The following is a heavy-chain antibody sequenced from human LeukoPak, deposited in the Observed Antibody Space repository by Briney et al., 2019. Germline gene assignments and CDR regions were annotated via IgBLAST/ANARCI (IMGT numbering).Heavy chain of an antibody. V-gene: IGHV3-23*01. CDR1: GFMFASVG. CDR2: ISGGGDRT. Sequence: GGTLRLSCVASGFMFASVGMNWVRKAPGKGLEWVSSISGGGDRTYYADSVKGRFTISRDNSKNTLYLQMNSLRAEDTALYYCAKDGYTEWLGLYYFDYWGQGTLVTVSS. J-gene: IGHJ4*02. D-gene: IGHD6-19*01. CDR3: AKDGYTEWLGLYYFDY.